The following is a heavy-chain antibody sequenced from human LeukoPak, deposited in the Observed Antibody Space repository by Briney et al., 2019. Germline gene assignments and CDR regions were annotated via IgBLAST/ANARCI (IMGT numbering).Heavy chain of an antibody. D-gene: IGHD7-27*01. CDR3: ARELVSLGTGYFDL. Sequence: GGSLRLSCEASGFTFRTYGMTWVRQAPGPGMAWVSGITGSSTWTYYADSVKGRFTISRDNTNNTLHLQMNSLRAEDTAIYYCARELVSLGTGYFDLWGRGTLVTVFS. J-gene: IGHJ2*01. CDR2: ITGSSTWT. V-gene: IGHV3-23*01. CDR1: GFTFRTYG.